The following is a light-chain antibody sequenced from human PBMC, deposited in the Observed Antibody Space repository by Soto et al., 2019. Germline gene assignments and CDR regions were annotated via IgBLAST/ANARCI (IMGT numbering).Light chain of an antibody. Sequence: EIVVTPSPATLSLSPAERATLSCRASQSVSSNLAGYQQKPGQAPRLLIYGASTTATGIPARFSGSGSGTEFTLTISSMQSEDFAVYYCQQYNNWPPWTFGQGTKVDIK. J-gene: IGKJ1*01. CDR2: GAS. CDR3: QQYNNWPPWT. V-gene: IGKV3-15*01. CDR1: QSVSSN.